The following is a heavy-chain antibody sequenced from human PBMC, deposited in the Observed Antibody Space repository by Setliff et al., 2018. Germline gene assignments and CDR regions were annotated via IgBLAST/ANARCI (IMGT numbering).Heavy chain of an antibody. CDR3: AASRYDFCSGYYVIDV. Sequence: SGPTLVNPTQTLTLTCTFSGLSLSTSGVCVGWIRQPPGKALEWLALIYRNDDKRYSPSMKSRLTITKDTSKNQVVLTMPNMEPGDTATYYYAASRYDFCSGYYVIDVWGKGTTVTVSS. V-gene: IGHV2-5*01. D-gene: IGHD3-3*01. CDR2: IYRNDDK. CDR1: GLSLSTSGVC. J-gene: IGHJ6*03.